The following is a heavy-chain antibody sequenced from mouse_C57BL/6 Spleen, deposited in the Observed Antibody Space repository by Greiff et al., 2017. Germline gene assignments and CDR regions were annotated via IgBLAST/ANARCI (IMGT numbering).Heavy chain of an antibody. J-gene: IGHJ4*01. V-gene: IGHV8-8*01. CDR2: IWWDDDK. CDR1: GFSLSTFGMG. CDR3: ARIKTAQATFYYYAMDY. Sequence: QVTLKVSGPGILQPSQTLSLTCSFSGFSLSTFGMGVGWIRQPSGKGLEWLAHIWWDDDKYYNPALKSRLTIAKDTSKNQVFLKIANVDTADTATYYCARIKTAQATFYYYAMDYWGQGTSVTVSS. D-gene: IGHD3-2*02.